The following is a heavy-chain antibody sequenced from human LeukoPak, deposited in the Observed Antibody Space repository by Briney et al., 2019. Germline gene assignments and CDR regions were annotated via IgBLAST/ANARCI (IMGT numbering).Heavy chain of an antibody. V-gene: IGHV3-23*01. CDR2: ISDSGAYT. CDR1: GFTFTKYG. J-gene: IGHJ4*02. Sequence: GGSLRLSCAASGFTFTKYGMSWVRQAPGKGLEWISTISDSGAYTYYADFVKGRFTISRDNSKNTLYLQMNSLRAEDTAVYYCARDRLHYGEYEKTFDYWGQGTLVTVSS. D-gene: IGHD4-17*01. CDR3: ARDRLHYGEYEKTFDY.